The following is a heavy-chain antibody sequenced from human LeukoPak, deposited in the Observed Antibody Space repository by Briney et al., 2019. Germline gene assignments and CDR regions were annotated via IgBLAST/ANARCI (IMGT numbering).Heavy chain of an antibody. Sequence: RGSLRLSCSPSGFTFNTPATHWVRHAPDKGRGWVAVISNDGRNKYHADSVKGRFAISRDNSKNTLFLQMNSLRAKDTAVYYCARDGCSGGSCYSIGMDVWGQGTTVTVSS. D-gene: IGHD2-15*01. V-gene: IGHV3-30*09. CDR2: ISNDGRNK. CDR3: ARDGCSGGSCYSIGMDV. CDR1: GFTFNTPA. J-gene: IGHJ6*02.